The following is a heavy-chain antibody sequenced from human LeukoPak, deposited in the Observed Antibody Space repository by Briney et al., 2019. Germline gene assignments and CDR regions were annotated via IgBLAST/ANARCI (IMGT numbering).Heavy chain of an antibody. CDR3: ALSGYSYGTFDY. CDR2: INPNSGGT. J-gene: IGHJ4*02. Sequence: ASVKVSCKASGYTFTGYYMHWVRQAPGQGLEWMGWINPNSGGTNYAQKFQGRVTMTRDTSISTAYMKLSRLRSDDTAVYYCALSGYSYGTFDYWGQGTLVTVSS. V-gene: IGHV1-2*02. D-gene: IGHD5-18*01. CDR1: GYTFTGYY.